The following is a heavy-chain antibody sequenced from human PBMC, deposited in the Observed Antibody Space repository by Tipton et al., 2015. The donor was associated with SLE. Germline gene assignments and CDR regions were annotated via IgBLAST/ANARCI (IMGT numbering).Heavy chain of an antibody. CDR2: IYYSGST. V-gene: IGHV4-39*07. J-gene: IGHJ5*02. CDR1: GDSISSTSYY. Sequence: TLSLTCTVSGDSISSTSYYWGWIRQPPGKGLEWIGTIYYSGSTSYNPSLKSRVTISVDTSKNQFSLKLSSVTAADTAVYYCARAGGGDSNWFDPWGQGTLVTVSS. D-gene: IGHD2-21*01. CDR3: ARAGGGDSNWFDP.